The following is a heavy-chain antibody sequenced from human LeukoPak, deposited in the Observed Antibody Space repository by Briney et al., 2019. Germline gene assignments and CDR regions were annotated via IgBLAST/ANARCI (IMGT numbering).Heavy chain of an antibody. Sequence: GGALRLSCAASGFTFSSYWMHWVGQAPGKGLVGVSRINSEGSSTSYADSVKGRFTISRDNAKHTLYLQMNSLRAEDTAVYYCARDLSGSYSPNPYYYYGMDVWGQGTTVTVSS. V-gene: IGHV3-74*01. CDR2: INSEGSST. CDR1: GFTFSSYW. D-gene: IGHD1-26*01. J-gene: IGHJ6*02. CDR3: ARDLSGSYSPNPYYYYGMDV.